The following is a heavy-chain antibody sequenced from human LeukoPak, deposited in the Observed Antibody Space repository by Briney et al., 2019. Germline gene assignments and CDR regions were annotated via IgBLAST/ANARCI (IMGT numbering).Heavy chain of an antibody. CDR2: INPNSGGT. J-gene: IGHJ6*02. CDR1: GYTFTGYY. CDR3: ARGGSDSSGYYYYYYGMDV. V-gene: IGHV1-2*02. Sequence: ASVKVSCKASGYTFTGYYMHWVRQAPGQGLEWMGWINPNSGGTNYAQKFQGRVTMTRDTSISTAYMELSRLRSDDTAVYYCARGGSDSSGYYYYYYGMDVWGQGTTVTVSS. D-gene: IGHD3-22*01.